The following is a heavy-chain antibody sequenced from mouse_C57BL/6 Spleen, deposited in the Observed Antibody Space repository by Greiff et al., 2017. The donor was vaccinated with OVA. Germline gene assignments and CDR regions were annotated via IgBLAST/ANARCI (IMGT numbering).Heavy chain of an antibody. CDR1: GFSLTSYG. D-gene: IGHD1-1*01. CDR2: IWSGGST. V-gene: IGHV2-2*01. Sequence: VQVVESGPGLVQPSQSLSITCTVSGFSLTSYGVHWVRQSPGKGLEWLGVIWSGGSTDYNAAFISRLSISKDNAKSQVFFKMNSLQADDTAIYYCASTVVDAMDYWGQGTSVTVSS. CDR3: ASTVVDAMDY. J-gene: IGHJ4*01.